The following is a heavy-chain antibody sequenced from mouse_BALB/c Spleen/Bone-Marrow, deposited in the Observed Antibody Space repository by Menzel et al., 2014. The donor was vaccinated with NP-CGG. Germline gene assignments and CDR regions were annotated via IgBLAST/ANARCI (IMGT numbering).Heavy chain of an antibody. CDR3: ARRNYYGSSPYYFDY. J-gene: IGHJ2*01. Sequence: EVKLQESGPELVKPGASMKISCKASGYSFTGYTMNWVKQSHGKNLEWIGLIHPYNGGTGYNQKFKGKATLTVDKSSSTAYMELLSLTSEDSAVYYCARRNYYGSSPYYFDYWGQGTTLTVSS. CDR2: IHPYNGGT. CDR1: GYSFTGYT. V-gene: IGHV1S29*02. D-gene: IGHD1-1*01.